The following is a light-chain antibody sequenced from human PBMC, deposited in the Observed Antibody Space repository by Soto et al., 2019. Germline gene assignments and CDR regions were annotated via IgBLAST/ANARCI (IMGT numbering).Light chain of an antibody. CDR3: SSYTSISTLIV. CDR2: GVT. CDR1: SSDVGAYNY. J-gene: IGLJ1*01. V-gene: IGLV2-14*01. Sequence: QSVLTQPASVSGSPGQSITISCTGTSSDVGAYNYVSWYQQLPGTAPKLMIYGVTIRPSGVSNRFSGSKSDNTASLTISGLQAEDEADYYCSSYTSISTLIVFETGTKVTVL.